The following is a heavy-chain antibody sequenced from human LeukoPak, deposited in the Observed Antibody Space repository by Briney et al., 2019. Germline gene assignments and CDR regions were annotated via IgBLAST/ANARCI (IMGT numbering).Heavy chain of an antibody. V-gene: IGHV4-34*01. CDR1: GGSFSGYY. CDR2: INHSGNT. CDR3: ARVPNYDILTGRMGYYFDY. J-gene: IGHJ4*02. Sequence: PSETLSLTCAVYGGSFSGYYWSWIRQPPGKGLEWIGEINHSGNTNYNPSLKSRVTISVDTSKNQFSLKLSSVTAADTAVYYCARVPNYDILTGRMGYYFDYWGQGTLVTVSS. D-gene: IGHD3-9*01.